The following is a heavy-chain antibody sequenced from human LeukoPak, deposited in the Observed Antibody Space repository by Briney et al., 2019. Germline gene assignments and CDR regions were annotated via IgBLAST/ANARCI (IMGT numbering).Heavy chain of an antibody. CDR2: INHSGST. Sequence: PSQTLSLTCTVSGGSISSGGYYWSWIRQHPGKGLEWIGEINHSGSTNYNPSLKSRVTISVDTSKNQFSLKLSSVTAADTAVYYCARRGGGGFDYWGQGTLVTVSS. CDR3: ARRGGGGFDY. D-gene: IGHD4-23*01. V-gene: IGHV4-31*03. CDR1: GGSISSGGYY. J-gene: IGHJ4*02.